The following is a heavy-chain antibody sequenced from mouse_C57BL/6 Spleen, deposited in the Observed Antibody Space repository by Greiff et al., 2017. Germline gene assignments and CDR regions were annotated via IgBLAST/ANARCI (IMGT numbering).Heavy chain of an antibody. Sequence: VQLQQSGAELVRPGASVKLSCTASGFNIKDDYMHWVKQRPEQGLEWIGWIDPENGDTEYASKFQGKATITADTSSNTAYLQLSSLTSEDTAVYYWTTPDWYFDVWGTGTTVTVSS. CDR3: TTPDWYFDV. CDR2: IDPENGDT. CDR1: GFNIKDDY. J-gene: IGHJ1*03. V-gene: IGHV14-4*01.